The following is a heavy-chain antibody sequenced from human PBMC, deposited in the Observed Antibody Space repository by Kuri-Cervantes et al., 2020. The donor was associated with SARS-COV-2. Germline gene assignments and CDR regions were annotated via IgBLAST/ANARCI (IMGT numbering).Heavy chain of an antibody. CDR1: GFTFSSYG. CDR3: ARSNFYSNYVLGY. Sequence: GESLKISCAASGFTFSSYGMHWVRQATGKGLEWVSAIGTAGDTYYPGSVKGRFTISRDNSKNTLYLQMNSLRAEDTAVYYCARSNFYSNYVLGYWGQGTLVTVSS. D-gene: IGHD4-11*01. J-gene: IGHJ4*02. V-gene: IGHV3-13*01. CDR2: IGTAGDT.